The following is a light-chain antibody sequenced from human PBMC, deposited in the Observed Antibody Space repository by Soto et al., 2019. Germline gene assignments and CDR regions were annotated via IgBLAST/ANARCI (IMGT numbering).Light chain of an antibody. J-gene: IGLJ2*01. CDR3: CSHASSSTVV. V-gene: IGLV2-23*02. CDR1: SSDVGSYHL. CDR2: EVS. Sequence: QSVLTQPASVSESPGQSITISCTGTSSDVGSYHLVSWYQQHPGKAPKLMIYEVSKRPSGVSNRFSGSKSGITASLTISGXXXXXXXXYYCCSHASSSTVVFGGGTKLTVL.